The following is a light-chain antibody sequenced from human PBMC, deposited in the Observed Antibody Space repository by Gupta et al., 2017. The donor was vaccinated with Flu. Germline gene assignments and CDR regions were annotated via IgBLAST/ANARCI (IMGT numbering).Light chain of an antibody. V-gene: IGKV1D-16*01. CDR3: LQDTEYPIT. CDR2: GAS. CDR1: QRVGNS. Sequence: DFQMTQSPSSLSASVGDRVIIPCRSSQRVGNSLGWYQQKPEKSPKSLIYGASSLQDGVPSRFSGSGFGTEFTLTISSLQPEDFGTYYCLQDTEYPITFGQGTRMEIK. J-gene: IGKJ5*01.